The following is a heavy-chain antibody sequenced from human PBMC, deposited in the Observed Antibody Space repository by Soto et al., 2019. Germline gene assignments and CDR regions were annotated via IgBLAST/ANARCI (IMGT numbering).Heavy chain of an antibody. J-gene: IGHJ6*02. Sequence: LRLSCVASGFSFSSYAMSWVRQAPGKGLEWVSSTSGSGGTTSYADSVKGRFTISRDNSKNTLYLQVSSLRAEDTAVYYCAREKWLRGSYYGLDVWGQGTTVTVSS. CDR3: AREKWLRGSYYGLDV. CDR1: GFSFSSYA. D-gene: IGHD5-12*01. V-gene: IGHV3-23*01. CDR2: TSGSGGTT.